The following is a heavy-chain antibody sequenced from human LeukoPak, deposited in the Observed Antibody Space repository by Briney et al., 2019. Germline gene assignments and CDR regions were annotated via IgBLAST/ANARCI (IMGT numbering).Heavy chain of an antibody. CDR3: ARAGDGDYLSWFDP. Sequence: PGGSLRLSCAASGFTFSSYWMSWVRQAPGKGLEWVANIKQDGSEKYYVDSVKGRFTISRDNAKNSLYLQMNSLRAEDTAVYYCARAGDGDYLSWFDPWGQGTLVTVSS. J-gene: IGHJ5*02. CDR2: IKQDGSEK. D-gene: IGHD4-17*01. V-gene: IGHV3-7*01. CDR1: GFTFSSYW.